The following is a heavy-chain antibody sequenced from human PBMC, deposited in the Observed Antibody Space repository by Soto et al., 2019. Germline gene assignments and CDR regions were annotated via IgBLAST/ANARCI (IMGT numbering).Heavy chain of an antibody. J-gene: IGHJ6*02. V-gene: IGHV3-30-3*01. Sequence: GGSLRLSCAASGFTFSSYAMHWVRQAPGKGLEWVAVISYDGSNKYYADSVKGRFTISRDNSKNTLYLQMNSLRAEDTAVYYCARDGHIVATWGMDVWGQGTTVTVSS. D-gene: IGHD5-12*01. CDR3: ARDGHIVATWGMDV. CDR1: GFTFSSYA. CDR2: ISYDGSNK.